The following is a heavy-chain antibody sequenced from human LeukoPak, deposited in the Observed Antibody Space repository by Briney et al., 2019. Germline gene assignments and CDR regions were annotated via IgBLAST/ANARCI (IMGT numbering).Heavy chain of an antibody. CDR1: GFTFSSYA. CDR3: ARVGYSSSWYREAYFDY. J-gene: IGHJ4*02. CDR2: ISYDGSNK. D-gene: IGHD6-13*01. Sequence: PGGSLRLSCAASGFTFSSYAMHWVRQAPGKGLEWVAVISYDGSNKYYADSVKGRFTISRDNSKNTLYLQMNSLRAEDTAVYYCARVGYSSSWYREAYFDYWGQGTLVTVSS. V-gene: IGHV3-30-3*01.